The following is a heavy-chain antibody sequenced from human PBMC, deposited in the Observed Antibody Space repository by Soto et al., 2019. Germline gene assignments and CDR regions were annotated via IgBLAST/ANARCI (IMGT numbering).Heavy chain of an antibody. Sequence: LGGSLRLSCAASGFTFRNFVMHWVRQAPGKGLEWVAVISYAGNNIYYADSVKGRFTISRDNSGNTLYLEMSSLRGEDTAVYYCAKDQSSTFRSGSGMDVWGQGTTVTVSS. D-gene: IGHD3-3*01. CDR1: GFTFRNFV. CDR2: ISYAGNNI. CDR3: AKDQSSTFRSGSGMDV. J-gene: IGHJ6*02. V-gene: IGHV3-30*18.